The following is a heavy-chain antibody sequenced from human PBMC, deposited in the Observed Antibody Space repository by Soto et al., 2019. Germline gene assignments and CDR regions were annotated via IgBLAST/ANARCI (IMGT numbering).Heavy chain of an antibody. D-gene: IGHD4-17*01. CDR3: ARVSTAVDWCDP. Sequence: QVQLVQSGAEVKKPGASVKVYCKASGYTFTSYGISWVRQAPGQGLEWMGWVSAYNGNTNYAQKLQGRVTITTDTSTSTAYMELRGRRSDDTAVYYCARVSTAVDWCDPWGQGTLVTVAS. J-gene: IGHJ5*02. CDR1: GYTFTSYG. V-gene: IGHV1-18*01. CDR2: VSAYNGNT.